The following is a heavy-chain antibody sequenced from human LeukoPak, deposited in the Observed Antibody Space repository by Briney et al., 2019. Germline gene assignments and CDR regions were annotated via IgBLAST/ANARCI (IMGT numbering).Heavy chain of an antibody. CDR2: ISYDGSNK. V-gene: IGHV3-30*03. J-gene: IGHJ4*02. Sequence: PGGSLRLSCAASGFTFSSYGMHWVRQAPGKGLEWVAVISYDGSNKYYADSVKGRFTISRDNAKNSLYLQMNSLRAEDTAVYYCARGYYYDSSGYSPPLDYWGQGTLVTVSS. CDR3: ARGYYYDSSGYSPPLDY. CDR1: GFTFSSYG. D-gene: IGHD3-22*01.